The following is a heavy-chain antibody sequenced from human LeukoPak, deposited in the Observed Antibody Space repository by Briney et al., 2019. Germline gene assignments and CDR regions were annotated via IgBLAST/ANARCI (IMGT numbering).Heavy chain of an antibody. CDR2: IYYSGST. D-gene: IGHD5-12*01. Sequence: SETLSLTCTVSGGPISSYYWSWIRQPPGKGLEWIGYIYYSGSTNYNPSLKSRVTISVDTSKNQFSLKLSSVTAADTAVYYCARDGYSGNDGLWGQGTLVTVSS. CDR1: GGPISSYY. CDR3: ARDGYSGNDGL. V-gene: IGHV4-59*01. J-gene: IGHJ4*02.